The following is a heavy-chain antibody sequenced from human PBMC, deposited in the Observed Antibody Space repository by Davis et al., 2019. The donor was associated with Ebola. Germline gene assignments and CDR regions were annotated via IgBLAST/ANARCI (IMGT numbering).Heavy chain of an antibody. D-gene: IGHD3-3*01. CDR2: ISGSGGDT. Sequence: PGGSLRLSCAASGFTFSSYAMNWVRQAPGKGLEWVSSISGSGGDTYYADSVKGRFTISRDNSRNTLYLQMNSLSAEDTAVYYCAKATLSLAGVRTYYFDYWGQGTLVTVSS. CDR3: AKATLSLAGVRTYYFDY. CDR1: GFTFSSYA. J-gene: IGHJ4*02. V-gene: IGHV3-23*01.